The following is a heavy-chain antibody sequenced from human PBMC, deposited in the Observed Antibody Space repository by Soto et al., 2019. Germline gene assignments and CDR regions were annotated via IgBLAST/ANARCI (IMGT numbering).Heavy chain of an antibody. Sequence: PSETLSLTCTVSGGSISSYYWSWIRQPPGKGLEWIGYIYYSGSTNYNPSLKSRVTISVDTSKNQFSLKLSSVTAADTAVYYCASLAYCGGDCYPEYLQHWGQGTLVTVSS. D-gene: IGHD2-21*02. CDR1: GGSISSYY. V-gene: IGHV4-59*01. CDR2: IYYSGST. J-gene: IGHJ1*01. CDR3: ASLAYCGGDCYPEYLQH.